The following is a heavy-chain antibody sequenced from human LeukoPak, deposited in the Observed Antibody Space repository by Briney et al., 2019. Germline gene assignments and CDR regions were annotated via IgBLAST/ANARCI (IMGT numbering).Heavy chain of an antibody. J-gene: IGHJ4*02. Sequence: GGSLRLSCAASGFSFSNTGMTWVRQAPGRGLEWVSTISPTGEGTHYADSVKGRFTISRDNSKNTLSLEMNSLRADDTATYYCARDAGGAWPFDYWGQGTRVIVSS. CDR2: ISPTGEGT. D-gene: IGHD4-17*01. V-gene: IGHV3-23*01. CDR3: ARDAGGAWPFDY. CDR1: GFSFSNTG.